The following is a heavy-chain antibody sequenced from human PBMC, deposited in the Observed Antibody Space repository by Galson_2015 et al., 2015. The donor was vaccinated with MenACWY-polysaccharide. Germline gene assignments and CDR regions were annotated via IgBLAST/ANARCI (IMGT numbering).Heavy chain of an antibody. CDR1: GFTFSSYT. Sequence: SLRLSCAASGFTFSSYTMSWVRQAPGKGLEWVSGVSGSGASTYHADSVKGRFTISRDNVKNTLYLQMNSLRAADTAVYYCANPGPSTRRTSDVDYWGQGTLVTVSS. D-gene: IGHD5/OR15-5a*01. V-gene: IGHV3-23*01. CDR2: VSGSGAST. J-gene: IGHJ4*02. CDR3: ANPGPSTRRTSDVDY.